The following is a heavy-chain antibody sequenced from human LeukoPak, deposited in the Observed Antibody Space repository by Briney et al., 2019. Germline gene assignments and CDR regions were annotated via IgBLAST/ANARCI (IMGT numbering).Heavy chain of an antibody. J-gene: IGHJ5*02. CDR3: ARDGGYYGSGRPCGWFDP. CDR2: MNPNSGNT. V-gene: IGHV1-8*02. D-gene: IGHD3-10*01. CDR1: GYTFTSYG. Sequence: ASVKVSCKASGYTFTSYGINWVRQATGQGLEWMGWMNPNSGNTGYAQKFQGRVTMTRNTSISTAYMELSSLRSEDTAVYYCARDGGYYGSGRPCGWFDPWGQGTLVTVSS.